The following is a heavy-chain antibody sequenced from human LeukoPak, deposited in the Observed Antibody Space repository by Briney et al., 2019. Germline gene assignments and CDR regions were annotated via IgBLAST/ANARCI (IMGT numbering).Heavy chain of an antibody. V-gene: IGHV3-48*01. CDR2: ISSSSSTI. Sequence: GGSLRLSCAASGFTFSSYSMNWVRQAPGKGLEWVSYISSSSSTIYYADSVKGRFTISRDNSKNTMYLQINSLRAEDTAVYYCATRRPYFFDYWGQGTLVTVSS. J-gene: IGHJ4*02. CDR3: ATRRPYFFDY. CDR1: GFTFSSYS.